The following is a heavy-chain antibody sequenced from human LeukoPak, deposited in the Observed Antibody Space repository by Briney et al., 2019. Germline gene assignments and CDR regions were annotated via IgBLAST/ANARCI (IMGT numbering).Heavy chain of an antibody. V-gene: IGHV3-23*01. J-gene: IGHJ4*02. CDR2: ISGNGAKS. D-gene: IGHD5-18*01. CDR1: GFTFNTYA. CDR3: AKDFEYSYGWVDY. Sequence: PGGSLRLSCAASGFTFNTYAMSWVRQAPGKGLEWVSTISGNGAKSYSAGSVKGRFTISRDNSKNTLYLQMNSLRAEDTALYYCAKDFEYSYGWVDYWGQGILVTVSS.